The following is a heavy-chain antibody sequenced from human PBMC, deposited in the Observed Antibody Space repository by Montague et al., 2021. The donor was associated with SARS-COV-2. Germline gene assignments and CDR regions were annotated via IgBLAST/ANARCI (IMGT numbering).Heavy chain of an antibody. D-gene: IGHD4-17*01. CDR3: VRDTGSAQAGFDA. CDR1: GDSVWSSTAA. J-gene: IGHJ4*02. Sequence: CAISGDSVWSSTAAWNWIRQSPSGGLEWLGRTNYRSKWTSDYATSVEGRIGIDPDTSKNQFFLHLRSVTPEDTGVYYCVRDTGSAQAGFDAWGQGTLVTVSS. V-gene: IGHV6-1*01. CDR2: TNYRSKWTS.